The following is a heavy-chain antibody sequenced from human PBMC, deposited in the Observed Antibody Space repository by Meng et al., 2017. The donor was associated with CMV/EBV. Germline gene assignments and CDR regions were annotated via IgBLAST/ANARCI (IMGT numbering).Heavy chain of an antibody. D-gene: IGHD3-16*02. CDR2: ISSSGSTI. CDR3: ARDSIASSFRLGELSLRYYYYGMDV. V-gene: IGHV3-11*01. CDR1: GFTFSDYY. J-gene: IGHJ6*02. Sequence: GGSLRLSCAASGFTFSDYYMSWIRQAPGKGLEWVSYISSSGSTIYYADSVKGRFTISRDNAKNSLYLQMNSLRAEDTAVYYCARDSIASSFRLGELSLRYYYYGMDVWGQGTTVTVSS.